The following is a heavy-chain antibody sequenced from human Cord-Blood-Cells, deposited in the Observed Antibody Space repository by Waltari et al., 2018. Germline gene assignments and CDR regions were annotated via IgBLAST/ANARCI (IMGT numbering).Heavy chain of an antibody. CDR2: IVVGSGNT. J-gene: IGHJ4*02. V-gene: IGHV1-58*01. Sequence: QMQLVQSGPEVKKPGTSVKVSCKASGFTFTSSAVPWVRQARGQRLEWIGWIVVGSGNTNYAQKFQERVTITRDMSTSTAYMELSSLRSEDTAVYYCAADQGAVAGPMFDYWGQGTLVTVSS. CDR1: GFTFTSSA. D-gene: IGHD6-19*01. CDR3: AADQGAVAGPMFDY.